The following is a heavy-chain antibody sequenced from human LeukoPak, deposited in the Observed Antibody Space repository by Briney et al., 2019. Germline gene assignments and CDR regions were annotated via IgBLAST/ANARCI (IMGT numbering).Heavy chain of an antibody. J-gene: IGHJ4*02. CDR2: ISWNSGSI. CDR1: GFTFDDYA. Sequence: GGSLRLSCAASGFTFDDYAMHWVRQAPGKGLEWVSSISWNSGSIVYADSVKGRFTISRDNAKNSLYLQMNSLRAEDTALYYCAKDEAYDFWSGPQSYWGQGTLVTVSS. V-gene: IGHV3-9*01. CDR3: AKDEAYDFWSGPQSY. D-gene: IGHD3-3*01.